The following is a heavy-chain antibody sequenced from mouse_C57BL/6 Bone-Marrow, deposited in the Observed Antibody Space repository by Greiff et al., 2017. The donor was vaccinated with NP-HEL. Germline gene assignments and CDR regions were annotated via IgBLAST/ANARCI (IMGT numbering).Heavy chain of an antibody. CDR1: GYTFTSYG. J-gene: IGHJ2*01. D-gene: IGHD1-1*01. V-gene: IGHV1-81*01. Sequence: QVHVKQSGAELARPGASVKLSCKASGYTFTSYGISWVKQRTGQGLEWIGEIYPRSGNTYYNEKFKGKATLTADKSSSTAYMELRSLTSEDSAVYFCAKRDYYYGSSPYYFDYWGQGTTLTVST. CDR3: AKRDYYYGSSPYYFDY. CDR2: IYPRSGNT.